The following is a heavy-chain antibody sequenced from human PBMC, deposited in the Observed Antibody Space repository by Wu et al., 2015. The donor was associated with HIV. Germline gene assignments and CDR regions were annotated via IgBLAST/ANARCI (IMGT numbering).Heavy chain of an antibody. CDR1: GGTFSSYA. D-gene: IGHD2-15*01. J-gene: IGHJ5*02. CDR3: ARDTQPNGVVAAISMVGWFDP. V-gene: IGHV1-69*13. CDR2: IIPIFGTA. Sequence: QVQLVQSGAEVKKPGSSVKVSCKASGGTFSSYAISWVRQAPGQGLEWMGRIIPIFGTANYAQKFQGRVTITADESTSTAYMELSSLRSEDTAVYYCARDTQPNGVVAAISMVGWFDPWGQGALVTVSS.